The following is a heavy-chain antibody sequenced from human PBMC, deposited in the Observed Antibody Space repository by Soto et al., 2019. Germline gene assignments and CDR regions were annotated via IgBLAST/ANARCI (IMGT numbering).Heavy chain of an antibody. V-gene: IGHV4-59*01. Sequence: QVQLQESGPGLVKPSETLSLTCTVSGGSISSYYWSWIRQPPGKGLEWIGYIYYSGSTNYNPSLKSRGTLSVDTSKNQFFLNLSSVPAADTAVYYCAGAWGRVFNDWGQGTMVTVSS. CDR2: IYYSGST. CDR1: GGSISSYY. J-gene: IGHJ4*02. CDR3: AGAWGRVFND. D-gene: IGHD1-26*01.